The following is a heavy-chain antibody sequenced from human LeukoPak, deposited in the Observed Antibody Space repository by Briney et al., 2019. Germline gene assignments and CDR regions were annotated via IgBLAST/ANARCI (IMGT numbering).Heavy chain of an antibody. CDR3: ARDRKQLIPGAFGSDNWFDP. Sequence: PGGSLRLSCAASGFTFSDYYMSWIRQAPGKGLEWVSYISSSGSTIYYADSVKGRFTISRDNAKNSLYLQMNSLRAEDTAVYYCARDRKQLIPGAFGSDNWFDPWGQGTLVTVSS. CDR2: ISSSGSTI. V-gene: IGHV3-11*01. CDR1: GFTFSDYY. D-gene: IGHD6-6*01. J-gene: IGHJ5*02.